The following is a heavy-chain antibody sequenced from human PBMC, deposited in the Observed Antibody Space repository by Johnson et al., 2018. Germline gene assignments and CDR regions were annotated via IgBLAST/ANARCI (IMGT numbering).Heavy chain of an antibody. CDR1: GFSFSGSP. V-gene: IGHV3-73*01. J-gene: IGHJ1*01. Sequence: VQLVESGGGLVQXGGSLKLSCAASGFSFSGSPMPWVRQASGKGLEWVGRIRSTANTYAIAYGASVKGRFTISRDDSKNTEYLQMNSLKTEDTDVYYCTRADYSGTYFSWGQGTRVTVSS. CDR2: IRSTANTYAI. D-gene: IGHD1-26*01. CDR3: TRADYSGTYFS.